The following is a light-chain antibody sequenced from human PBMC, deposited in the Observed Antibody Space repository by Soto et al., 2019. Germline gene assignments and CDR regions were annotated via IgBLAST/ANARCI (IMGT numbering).Light chain of an antibody. J-gene: IGLJ2*01. CDR3: SSYAGSNNYVV. CDR2: EVN. Sequence: QSALTQPPSASGSPGQSVTISCTGTSSDVGGYNYVSWYQQHPGKAPKLMIYEVNKRPSGVPDRFSGSKSGNTASLTVSGLQADDEADYCCSSYAGSNNYVVFGGGTQLTVL. CDR1: SSDVGGYNY. V-gene: IGLV2-8*01.